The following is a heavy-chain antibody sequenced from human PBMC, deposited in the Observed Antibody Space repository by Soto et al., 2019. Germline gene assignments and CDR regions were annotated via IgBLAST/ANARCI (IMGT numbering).Heavy chain of an antibody. D-gene: IGHD5-12*01. Sequence: QITLKESGPTLVKPTQTLTLTCTFSGFSLSTSGVGVGWIRQPPGKALEWLALIYWDDDKRYSPSLKSRLTITKDTSKNQVVLTMTNMDPVDTATYYCAHVYGGYDNFDYWGQGTLVTFSA. CDR1: GFSLSTSGVG. V-gene: IGHV2-5*02. CDR2: IYWDDDK. J-gene: IGHJ4*02. CDR3: AHVYGGYDNFDY.